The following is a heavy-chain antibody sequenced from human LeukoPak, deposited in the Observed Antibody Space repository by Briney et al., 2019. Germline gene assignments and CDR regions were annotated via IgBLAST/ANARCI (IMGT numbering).Heavy chain of an antibody. CDR1: GYTFTSYG. Sequence: ASVKVSCKASGYTFTSYGISWVRQAPGQGLEWMGWISAYNGNTNYAQKLQGRVTMTTDTSASTAYMELRSLRSDDTAVYYCARDTLLWFGEQPDYWGQGTLVTVSS. J-gene: IGHJ4*02. D-gene: IGHD3-10*01. V-gene: IGHV1-18*04. CDR2: ISAYNGNT. CDR3: ARDTLLWFGEQPDY.